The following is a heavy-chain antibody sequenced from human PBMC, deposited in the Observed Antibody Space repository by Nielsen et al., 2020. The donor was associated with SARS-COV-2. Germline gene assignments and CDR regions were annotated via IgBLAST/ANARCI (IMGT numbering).Heavy chain of an antibody. CDR1: GFTFSSYW. CDR3: ARDLSRGGYDFWSGYYRWYYYYYMDV. D-gene: IGHD3-3*01. CDR2: IKQDGSEK. V-gene: IGHV3-7*03. J-gene: IGHJ6*03. Sequence: GESLKISCAASGFTFSSYWMSWVRQAPGKGLEWVANIKQDGSEKYYVDSVKGRFTISRDNAENSLYLQMNSLRAEDTAVYYCARDLSRGGYDFWSGYYRWYYYYYMDVWGKGTTVTVSS.